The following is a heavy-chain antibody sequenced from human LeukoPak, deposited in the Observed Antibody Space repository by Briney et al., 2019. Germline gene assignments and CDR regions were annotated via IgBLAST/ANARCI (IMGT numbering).Heavy chain of an antibody. V-gene: IGHV4-61*05. D-gene: IGHD2-2*01. CDR3: ARVVPAAEPNWIDP. CDR2: IYYSGST. J-gene: IGHJ5*02. Sequence: SETLSLTCTVSGGSISSSSYYWGWIRQPPGKGLEWIGYIYYSGSTNYNPSLKSRVTISVDTSKNQFSLKLSSVTAADTAVYYCARVVPAAEPNWIDPWGQGTLVTVSS. CDR1: GGSISSSSYY.